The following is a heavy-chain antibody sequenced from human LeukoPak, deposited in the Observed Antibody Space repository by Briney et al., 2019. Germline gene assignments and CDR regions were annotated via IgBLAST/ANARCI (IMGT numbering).Heavy chain of an antibody. J-gene: IGHJ4*02. D-gene: IGHD3-22*01. CDR3: ASSAASGYYGY. CDR2: INPSGGST. V-gene: IGHV1-46*01. Sequence: GASVKVSCKASGGTFSSYAISWVRQAPGQGLEWMGIINPSGGSTSYAQKFQGRVTMTRDTSTSTVYVELSSLRSEDTAVYYCASSAASGYYGYWGQGTLVTVSS. CDR1: GGTFSSYA.